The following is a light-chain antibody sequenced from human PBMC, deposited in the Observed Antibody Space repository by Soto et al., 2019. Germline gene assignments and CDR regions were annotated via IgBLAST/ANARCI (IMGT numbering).Light chain of an antibody. CDR2: AAS. J-gene: IGKJ3*01. V-gene: IGKV3-20*01. CDR1: QSVSSSF. Sequence: EIVLTQSPGTLSLSPGERVTLSCRASQSVSSSFLAWYQQQPGQAPRLLIYAASNRATGIPDRFSGSGSGTVFTLTMSRLEPEDFAVYYCQQYATTPFTFGPGTKVEIK. CDR3: QQYATTPFT.